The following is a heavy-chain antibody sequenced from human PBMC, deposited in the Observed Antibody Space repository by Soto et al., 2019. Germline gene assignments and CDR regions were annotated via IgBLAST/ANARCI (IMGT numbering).Heavy chain of an antibody. V-gene: IGHV4-38-2*02. CDR3: ARDQSSSDFWSGSNY. D-gene: IGHD3-3*01. Sequence: SETLSLTCAVSGYSISSGYYWGWIRQPPGKGLEWIGSTYHSGSTYYNPSLKSRVTISVDTSKNQFSLKLSSVTAADTAVYYCARDQSSSDFWSGSNYWGQGTLVTVSS. CDR1: GYSISSGYY. CDR2: TYHSGST. J-gene: IGHJ4*02.